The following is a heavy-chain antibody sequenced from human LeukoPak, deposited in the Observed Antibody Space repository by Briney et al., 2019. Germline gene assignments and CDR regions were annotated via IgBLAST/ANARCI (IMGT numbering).Heavy chain of an antibody. Sequence: SETLSLTCAVYGGSFSGYYWSGIRQPPGKGLNWMEEINHSESTNYNPPLKSRVTISVDTSKNQFSLKLRSVTAADKAVYYCARGSIVVVTSHGRGAGWFDSWGQGTLVTVSS. D-gene: IGHD3-22*01. CDR1: GGSFSGYY. J-gene: IGHJ5*01. CDR2: INHSEST. CDR3: ARGSIVVVTSHGRGAGWFDS. V-gene: IGHV4-34*01.